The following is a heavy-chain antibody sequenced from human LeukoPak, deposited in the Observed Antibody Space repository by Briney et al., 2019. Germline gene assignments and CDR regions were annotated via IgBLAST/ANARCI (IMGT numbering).Heavy chain of an antibody. J-gene: IGHJ4*02. CDR1: GGSISSGGYY. V-gene: IGHV4-31*03. CDR3: AREGRLVYDY. CDR2: IYYSGST. Sequence: SETLSLTCTVSGGSISSGGYYWSWIRQHPGKGLEWIGYIYYSGSTYSNPSLKSRVTISVDTSKNQFSLKLSSVTAADTAVYYCAREGRLVYDYWGQGTLVTVSS. D-gene: IGHD6-19*01.